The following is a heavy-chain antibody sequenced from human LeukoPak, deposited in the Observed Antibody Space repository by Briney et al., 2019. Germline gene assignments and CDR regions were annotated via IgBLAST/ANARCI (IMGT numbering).Heavy chain of an antibody. J-gene: IGHJ5*02. CDR1: GFTIENHV. V-gene: IGHV3-23*01. CDR3: ATDWTLRGVPTFFDP. CDR2: QSGSGHNT. Sequence: AGGSLRLSCEASGFTIENHVMTWVRQAPGKGPEWVASQSGSGHNTYYSESVRGRFAISRDNSKNTVFLQMNSLRVEDTAIYYCATDWTLRGVPTFFDPWGQGTAVSVSS. D-gene: IGHD3-10*01.